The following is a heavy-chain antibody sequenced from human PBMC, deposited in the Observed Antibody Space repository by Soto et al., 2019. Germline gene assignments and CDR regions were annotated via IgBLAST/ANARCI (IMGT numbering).Heavy chain of an antibody. CDR2: IYYSGST. CDR3: ARDLREGYFDY. V-gene: IGHV4-31*03. CDR1: GGSISRGGYY. J-gene: IGHJ4*02. D-gene: IGHD3-16*01. Sequence: SETLSLTCTVSGGSISRGGYYWIWIRQHPGKGLEWIGYIYYSGSTYYNPSLKSRVTISVDTSKNQFSLKLSSVTAADTAVYYCARDLREGYFDYWGQGTLVTVSS.